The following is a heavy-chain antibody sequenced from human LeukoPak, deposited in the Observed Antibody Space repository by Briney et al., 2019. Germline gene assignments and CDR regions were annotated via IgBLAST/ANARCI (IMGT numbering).Heavy chain of an antibody. J-gene: IGHJ6*03. CDR3: ARRGSGSQDNYYYYYYMDV. CDR1: GGSFSGYY. CDR2: INHSGST. Sequence: PSETLSLTCAVYGGSFSGYYWSWIRQPPGKGLEWIGEINHSGSTNYNPSLKSRVTISVDTSKNQFSLKLSSVTAADTAVYYCARRGSGSQDNYYYYYYMDVWGKGTTATVSS. D-gene: IGHD3-10*01. V-gene: IGHV4-34*01.